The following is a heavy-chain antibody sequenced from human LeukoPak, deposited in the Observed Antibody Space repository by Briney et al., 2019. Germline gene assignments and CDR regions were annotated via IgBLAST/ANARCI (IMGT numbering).Heavy chain of an antibody. CDR3: ARDPEWELLGIEAFDI. Sequence: PSETLSLTCTVSGGSISSYYWSWIRQPAGKGLEWIGRIYPSGRTNYNPSLKSRVTISVDTSKNQFSLKLSSVTAADTAVYYCARDPEWELLGIEAFDIWGQGTMVTVSS. CDR1: GGSISSYY. J-gene: IGHJ3*02. CDR2: IYPSGRT. V-gene: IGHV4-4*07. D-gene: IGHD1-26*01.